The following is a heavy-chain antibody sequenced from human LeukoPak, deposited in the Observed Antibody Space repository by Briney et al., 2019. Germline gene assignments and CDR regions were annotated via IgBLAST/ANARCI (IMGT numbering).Heavy chain of an antibody. D-gene: IGHD5-24*01. CDR2: IYYSGST. V-gene: IGHV4-30-4*01. CDR1: GGSISSGDYY. Sequence: SETLSLTCTVSGGSISSGDYYWSWIRQPPGKGLEWIGYIYYSGSTYYNPSLKSRVTISVDTSKNQFSLKLSSVTAADTAVYYCARSEMATISDFQHWGQGTLVTVSS. CDR3: ARSEMATISDFQH. J-gene: IGHJ1*01.